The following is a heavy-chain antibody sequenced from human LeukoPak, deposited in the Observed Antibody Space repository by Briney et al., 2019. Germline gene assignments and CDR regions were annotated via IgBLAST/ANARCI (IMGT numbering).Heavy chain of an antibody. CDR3: GRAFPPLRTSSAGDL. CDR1: GFTFSDYD. Sequence: PGGSPRLSCSASGFTFSDYDMNWVRQAPGKGLEWVSSISYLSTHVYYGDSVKGRFSISRDNAKSSLYLQMNSLGAEDTAIYYCGRAFPPLRTSSAGDLWGQGILVTVSS. CDR2: ISYLSTHV. J-gene: IGHJ4*02. D-gene: IGHD3-16*01. V-gene: IGHV3-21*01.